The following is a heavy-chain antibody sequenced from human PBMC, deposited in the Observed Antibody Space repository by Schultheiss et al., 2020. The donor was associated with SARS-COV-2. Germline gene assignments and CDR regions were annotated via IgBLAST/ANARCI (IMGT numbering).Heavy chain of an antibody. CDR1: GFTFSSYA. Sequence: GGSLRLSCAASGFTFSSYAMSWVRQAPGKGLEWVSAISDSGGSTYYADSVKGRFTISRDNSKNTLYLQMNSLRAEDTAVYYCAKIWRSGGSCYPNWGQGTLVTVSS. V-gene: IGHV3-23*01. CDR3: AKIWRSGGSCYPN. CDR2: ISDSGGST. D-gene: IGHD2-15*01. J-gene: IGHJ4*02.